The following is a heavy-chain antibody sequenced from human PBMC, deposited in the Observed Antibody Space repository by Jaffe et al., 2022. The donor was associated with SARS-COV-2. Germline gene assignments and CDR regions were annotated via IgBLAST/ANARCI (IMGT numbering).Heavy chain of an antibody. D-gene: IGHD6-13*01. V-gene: IGHV3-48*02. CDR2: ISSSSSTI. Sequence: EVQLVESGGGLVQPGGSLRLSCAASGFTFSSYSMNWVRQAPGKGLEWVSYISSSSSTIYYADSVKGRFTISRDNAKNSLYLQMNSLRDEDTAVYYCARDSSSWQYDAFDIWGQGTMVTVSS. J-gene: IGHJ3*02. CDR1: GFTFSSYS. CDR3: ARDSSSWQYDAFDI.